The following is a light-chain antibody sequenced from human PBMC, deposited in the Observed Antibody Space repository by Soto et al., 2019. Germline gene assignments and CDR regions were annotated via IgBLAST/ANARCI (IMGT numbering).Light chain of an antibody. CDR1: SSDVGGYNY. V-gene: IGLV2-14*01. Sequence: QSALTQPASVSGSPGQSITISCTGTSSDVGGYNYVSWYQQHPGKAPKLMIYEVSNRPSGVSNRFSGSKSGNTASLTISGLQTEDEADYYCISYTISSTLYVFGDGTKLTV. CDR2: EVS. CDR3: ISYTISSTLYV. J-gene: IGLJ1*01.